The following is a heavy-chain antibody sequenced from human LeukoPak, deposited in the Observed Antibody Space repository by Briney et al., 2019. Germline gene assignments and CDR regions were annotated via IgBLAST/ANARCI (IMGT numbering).Heavy chain of an antibody. J-gene: IGHJ5*02. CDR1: GYTFTSYD. CDR2: MNPNSGNT. D-gene: IGHD3-3*01. V-gene: IGHV1-8*01. Sequence: ASVKVSCKASGYTFTSYDINWVRQATGQGLEWMGWMNPNSGNTGYAQKFQGRVTMTRNTSISTAYMELSSLRSEDTAVYYCAVQRGAYYDFWSGYYSFDPWGQGTPVTVSS. CDR3: AVQRGAYYDFWSGYYSFDP.